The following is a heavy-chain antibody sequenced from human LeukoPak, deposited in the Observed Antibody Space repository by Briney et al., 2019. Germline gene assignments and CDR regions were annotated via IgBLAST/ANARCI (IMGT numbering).Heavy chain of an antibody. CDR2: IYHSGST. CDR1: GGSISSSNW. Sequence: SETLSLTCAVSGGSISSSNWWSWVRQPPGKGLEWIGGIYHSGSTNYNPSLKSRATISVDKSKNQFSLKLSSVTAADTAVYYCARDPNGSGWFDYWGQGTLVTVSS. V-gene: IGHV4-4*02. J-gene: IGHJ5*01. CDR3: ARDPNGSGWFDY. D-gene: IGHD6-19*01.